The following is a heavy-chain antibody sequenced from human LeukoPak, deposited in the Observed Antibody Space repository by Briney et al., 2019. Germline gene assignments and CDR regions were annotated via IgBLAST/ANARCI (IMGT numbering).Heavy chain of an antibody. V-gene: IGHV3-43D*03. Sequence: GGSLRLSCAASGFTFDDYAMHWVRQAPGKGLEWVSLISWDGGSTYYADSVKGRFTISRDNSKTSLYLQMNSLRAEDTALYYCAKDMFGSGYSTFDYWGQGTLVTVSS. CDR2: ISWDGGST. J-gene: IGHJ4*02. CDR1: GFTFDDYA. CDR3: AKDMFGSGYSTFDY. D-gene: IGHD3-22*01.